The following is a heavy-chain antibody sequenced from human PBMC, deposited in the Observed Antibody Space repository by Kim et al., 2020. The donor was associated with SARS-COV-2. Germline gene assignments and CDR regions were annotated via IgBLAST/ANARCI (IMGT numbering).Heavy chain of an antibody. CDR3: ARVQQLVFPCFDY. D-gene: IGHD6-13*01. V-gene: IGHV1-2*06. CDR1: GYTFTGYY. Sequence: ASVKVSCKAXGYTFTGYYMHWVRQAPGQGLEWMGRINPNSGGTNYAQKFQGRVTMTRDTSISTAYMELSRLRSDDTAVYYCARVQQLVFPCFDYWGQGTLVTVSS. CDR2: INPNSGGT. J-gene: IGHJ4*02.